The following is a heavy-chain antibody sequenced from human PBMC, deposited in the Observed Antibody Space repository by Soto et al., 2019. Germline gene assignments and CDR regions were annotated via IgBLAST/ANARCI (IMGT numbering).Heavy chain of an antibody. J-gene: IGHJ4*02. CDR2: IIPIFGTA. V-gene: IGHV1-69*12. Sequence: QVQLVQSGAEVKKPGSSVKVSCKASGGTFSSYAISWVRQAPGQGLEWMGGIIPIFGTANYAQKFQGRVTXXAXEXRCTAYMELSSLRSEDTAVYYCARGYCISTSCQFDYWGQGTLVTVSS. CDR3: ARGYCISTSCQFDY. D-gene: IGHD2-2*01. CDR1: GGTFSSYA.